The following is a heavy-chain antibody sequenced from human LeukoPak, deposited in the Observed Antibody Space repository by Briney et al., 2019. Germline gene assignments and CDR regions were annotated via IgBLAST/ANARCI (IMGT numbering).Heavy chain of an antibody. CDR2: IYSGGST. Sequence: PGGSLRLSCAASGFTVSSNYMSWVRQAPGKGLEWVSVIYSGGSTYYADSVKGRFTISRDNSKNTLYLQMNSLRAEDTAVYYCARVDTAMAGHYWGQGTLVTVPS. V-gene: IGHV3-66*01. CDR1: GFTVSSNY. D-gene: IGHD5-18*01. J-gene: IGHJ4*02. CDR3: ARVDTAMAGHY.